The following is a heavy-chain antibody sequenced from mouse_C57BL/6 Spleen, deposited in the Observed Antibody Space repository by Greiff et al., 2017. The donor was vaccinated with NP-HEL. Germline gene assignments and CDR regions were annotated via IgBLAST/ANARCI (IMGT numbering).Heavy chain of an antibody. D-gene: IGHD1-1*01. CDR2: INPNNGGT. V-gene: IGHV1-26*01. CDR1: GYTFTDYY. CDR3: ARSRGSSYAWFAY. Sequence: EVQLQQSGPELVKPGASVKISCKASGYTFTDYYMNWVKQSHGKSLEWIGDINPNNGGTSYNQKFKGKATLTVDKSSSTAYMELRSLTSVDSAVYYSARSRGSSYAWFAYWGQGTLVTVSA. J-gene: IGHJ3*01.